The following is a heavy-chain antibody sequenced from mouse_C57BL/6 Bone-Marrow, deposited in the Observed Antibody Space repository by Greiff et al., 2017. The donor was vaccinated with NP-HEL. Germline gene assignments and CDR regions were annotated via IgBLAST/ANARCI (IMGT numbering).Heavy chain of an antibody. CDR3: VRQGSRGFAY. Sequence: EVQLVESGGGLVQPKGSLKLSCAASGFSFNTYAMNWVRQAPGKGLEWVARIRSKSNNYATYYADSVKDRFTISRDDSESMLYLQMNNLKTEDTAMYYCVRQGSRGFAYWGQGTLVTVSA. CDR1: GFSFNTYA. V-gene: IGHV10-1*01. J-gene: IGHJ3*01. CDR2: IRSKSNNYAT.